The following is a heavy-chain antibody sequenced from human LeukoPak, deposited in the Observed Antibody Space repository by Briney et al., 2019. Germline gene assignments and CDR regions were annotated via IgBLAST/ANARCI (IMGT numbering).Heavy chain of an antibody. Sequence: GGSLRLSCAASGFTFSRYWMNWVRQAPGKGLEWVARIREDGSGKDYVDSVKGRFTIYRDNAKNSLSLEMNSVRADDTAVYYCARAADGGSQYFDNWGQGTQVTVSS. J-gene: IGHJ4*02. V-gene: IGHV3-7*01. CDR1: GFTFSRYW. CDR3: ARAADGGSQYFDN. D-gene: IGHD1-14*01. CDR2: IREDGSGK.